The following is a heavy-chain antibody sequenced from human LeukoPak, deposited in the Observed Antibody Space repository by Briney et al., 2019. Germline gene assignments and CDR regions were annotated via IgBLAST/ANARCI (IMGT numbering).Heavy chain of an antibody. CDR1: GYTFTRYY. Sequence: ASVTVSCKASGYTFTRYYMHWVRQAPGQGLEWMGIINPSGGSTSFAQNFQGRVTMTRDTSTSIVYMELSSLRSEDTAVYYCARDGDIQVGATKHYGMDVWGQGTTVTVSS. D-gene: IGHD1-26*01. CDR3: ARDGDIQVGATKHYGMDV. J-gene: IGHJ6*02. V-gene: IGHV1-46*01. CDR2: INPSGGST.